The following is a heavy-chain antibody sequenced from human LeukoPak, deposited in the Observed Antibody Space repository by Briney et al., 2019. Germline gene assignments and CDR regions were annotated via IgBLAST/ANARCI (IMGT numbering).Heavy chain of an antibody. Sequence: PGGSLRLSCVASGFTFSNYGMSWVRQAPGKGLEWVSGISGSGISTYYADSVKGRFTISRDNSKNTLYLQMNSLRVEDTAVYYCTKARVRRGYTYGYDYGMDVWGQGTTVTVSS. CDR2: ISGSGIST. D-gene: IGHD5-18*01. V-gene: IGHV3-23*01. CDR3: TKARVRRGYTYGYDYGMDV. J-gene: IGHJ6*02. CDR1: GFTFSNYG.